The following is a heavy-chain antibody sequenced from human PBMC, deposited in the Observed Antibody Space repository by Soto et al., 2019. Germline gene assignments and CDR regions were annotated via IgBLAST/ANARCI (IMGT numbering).Heavy chain of an antibody. CDR1: GFTFSSYA. J-gene: IGHJ5*02. Sequence: QVQLVESGGGVVQHGRSLRLSCAASGFTFSSYAMHWVRQAPGKGLEWVAVISYDGSNKYYADSVKGRFTISRDNSKNTLYLQMNGLRAEDTAVYYCARDLRGGDCSWGQGTLVTVSS. D-gene: IGHD2-21*02. CDR2: ISYDGSNK. CDR3: ARDLRGGDCS. V-gene: IGHV3-30-3*01.